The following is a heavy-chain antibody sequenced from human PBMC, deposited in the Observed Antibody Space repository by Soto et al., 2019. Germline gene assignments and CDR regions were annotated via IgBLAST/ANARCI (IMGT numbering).Heavy chain of an antibody. CDR3: VRSGDNYNLLDY. D-gene: IGHD1-1*01. V-gene: IGHV3-11*06. Sequence: GGSLRLSCAASGFTFSDHYMSWIRQAPGKGLEWIGYSSNSGSFTRYADSVKGRFSISRDDAKNSLYLQINSLRGDDTAIYYCVRSGDNYNLLDYWGQGTPVTVSS. CDR2: SSNSGSFT. CDR1: GFTFSDHY. J-gene: IGHJ4*02.